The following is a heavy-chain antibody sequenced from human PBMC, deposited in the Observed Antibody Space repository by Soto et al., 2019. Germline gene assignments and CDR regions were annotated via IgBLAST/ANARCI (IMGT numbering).Heavy chain of an antibody. D-gene: IGHD6-6*01. J-gene: IGHJ4*02. CDR1: GFTFSDFY. CDR3: ARDFNSSSSREFDY. Sequence: QVQLVESGGGLVKPGGSLRLSCAASGFTFSDFYMSWIRQAPGKGLEWISYISNSNSYTNYADSVKGRFTISRDNAKKSLYLQMNSLTVEDTAVYFCARDFNSSSSREFDYWGQGTLVTVSS. V-gene: IGHV3-11*06. CDR2: ISNSNSYT.